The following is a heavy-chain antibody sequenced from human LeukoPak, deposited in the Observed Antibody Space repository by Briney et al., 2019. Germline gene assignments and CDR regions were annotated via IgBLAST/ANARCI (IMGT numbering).Heavy chain of an antibody. J-gene: IGHJ4*02. V-gene: IGHV3-23*01. Sequence: GGSLRLSCAASGFTVSSNYMSWVRQAPGKGLEWVSAISGSGGSTYYADSVKGRFTISRDNSKNTLYLQMNSLRAEDTAVYYCAKLLGGVVIPAFDYWGQGTLVTVSS. D-gene: IGHD3-3*01. CDR1: GFTVSSNY. CDR2: ISGSGGST. CDR3: AKLLGGVVIPAFDY.